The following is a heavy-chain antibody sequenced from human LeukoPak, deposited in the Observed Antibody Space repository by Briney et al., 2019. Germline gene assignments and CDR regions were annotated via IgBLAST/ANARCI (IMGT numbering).Heavy chain of an antibody. Sequence: LSLTCTVSGGSISSYYWSWVRQAPGKGLEWVAVIWYDGSKGYYADSVQGRFTISRDNSKNTAYLQMNSLRVEDTAVYYCARWGNRALDYWGQGTLVTVSS. J-gene: IGHJ4*02. V-gene: IGHV3-33*08. CDR1: GGSISSYY. CDR2: IWYDGSKG. D-gene: IGHD7-27*01. CDR3: ARWGNRALDY.